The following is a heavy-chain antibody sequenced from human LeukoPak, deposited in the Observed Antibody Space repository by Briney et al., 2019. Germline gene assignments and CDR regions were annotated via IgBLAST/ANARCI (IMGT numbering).Heavy chain of an antibody. Sequence: GRSLRLSCAASGFTFDDCAMHWVRQAPGKGLEWVSGISWNSGSIGYADSVKGRFTISRDNAKNSLYLQMNSLRAEDTALYYCAKGRGGSITIPFDYWGQGTQVTVSS. CDR3: AKGRGGSITIPFDY. V-gene: IGHV3-9*01. CDR1: GFTFDDCA. J-gene: IGHJ4*02. CDR2: ISWNSGSI. D-gene: IGHD2-15*01.